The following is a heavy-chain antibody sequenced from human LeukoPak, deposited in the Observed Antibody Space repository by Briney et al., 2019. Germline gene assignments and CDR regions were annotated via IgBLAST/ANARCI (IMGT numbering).Heavy chain of an antibody. CDR1: GYTFTGYY. J-gene: IGHJ4*02. CDR3: ARGGDFWSGYILSFNDY. CDR2: INPNSGGT. D-gene: IGHD3-3*01. V-gene: IGHV1-2*02. Sequence: GDSVKVSSKASGYTFTGYYMHWVRQAPGQGLEWMGWINPNSGGTNYAQKFQGRVTMTRDTSISTAYMELSRLRSDDTAVYYCARGGDFWSGYILSFNDYWGQGTLVTVSS.